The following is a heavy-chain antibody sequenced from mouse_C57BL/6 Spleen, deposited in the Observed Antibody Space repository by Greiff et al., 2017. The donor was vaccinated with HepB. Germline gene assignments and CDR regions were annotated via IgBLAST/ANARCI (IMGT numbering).Heavy chain of an antibody. J-gene: IGHJ2*01. CDR3: ARDLLPTDYFDY. V-gene: IGHV1-82*01. CDR2: IYPGDGDT. D-gene: IGHD1-1*01. Sequence: VQLVESGPELVKPGASVKISCKASGYAFSSSWMNWVKQRPGKGLEWIGRIYPGDGDTNYNGKFKGKATLTADKSSSTAYMQLSSLTSEDSAVYFCARDLLPTDYFDYWGQGTTLTVSS. CDR1: GYAFSSSW.